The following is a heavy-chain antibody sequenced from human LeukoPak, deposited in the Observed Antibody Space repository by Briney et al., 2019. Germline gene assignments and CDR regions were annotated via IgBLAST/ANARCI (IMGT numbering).Heavy chain of an antibody. D-gene: IGHD2-2*01. Sequence: SQTLSLTCTVSGGSISSGDYYWSWIRQPPGKGLEWIGYIYYSGSTYYNPSLKSRVTISVDTSKNQFSLKLSSVTAADTAVYYCARWGYCSSTSCSPTENAFDIWGQGTMVTVSS. CDR2: IYYSGST. CDR1: GGSISSGDYY. CDR3: ARWGYCSSTSCSPTENAFDI. J-gene: IGHJ3*02. V-gene: IGHV4-30-4*08.